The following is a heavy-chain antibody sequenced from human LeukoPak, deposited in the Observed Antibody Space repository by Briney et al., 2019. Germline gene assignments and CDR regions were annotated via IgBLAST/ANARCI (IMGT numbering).Heavy chain of an antibody. J-gene: IGHJ4*02. CDR1: GLIFSNYW. V-gene: IGHV3-7*03. CDR3: EAYGSV. CDR2: IKEDGSET. Sequence: GGSLRLSCAASGLIFSNYWMTWVRQAPGKGLEWVANIKEDGSETYYVDSVKGRFTISRDNDKKTLYLQMNSLRAEDTAVYYCEAYGSVWGQGTLVIVSS. D-gene: IGHD3-10*01.